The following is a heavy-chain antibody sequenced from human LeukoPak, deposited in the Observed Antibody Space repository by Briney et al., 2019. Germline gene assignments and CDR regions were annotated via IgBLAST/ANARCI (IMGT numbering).Heavy chain of an antibody. Sequence: SDTLSLTRIVSGVSMNNYYWSWIRQTPGKGLEWIAYSHNNGESRYNPSLKSRITISVYTSKSEFTLKLSSVTAADTAIYYCVGQPGSTAAFDTWGQGTMVTVS. CDR1: GVSMNNYY. CDR3: VGQPGSTAAFDT. V-gene: IGHV4-59*08. CDR2: SHNNGES. J-gene: IGHJ3*02. D-gene: IGHD5-18*01.